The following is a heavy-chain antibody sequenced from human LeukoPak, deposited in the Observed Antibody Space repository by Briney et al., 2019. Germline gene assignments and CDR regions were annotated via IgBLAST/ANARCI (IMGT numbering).Heavy chain of an antibody. Sequence: GGSLRLSGAASGFPVSSSYMSWVGQAPGRGLEWASVIYSGGSTYYADSVKGRFTISRDNSKNTLYLQMGSLRAEDMAVYYCARDAGQLRFLEWLYDYWGQGTLVTVSS. D-gene: IGHD3-3*01. CDR1: GFPVSSSY. CDR2: IYSGGST. V-gene: IGHV3-66*01. CDR3: ARDAGQLRFLEWLYDY. J-gene: IGHJ4*02.